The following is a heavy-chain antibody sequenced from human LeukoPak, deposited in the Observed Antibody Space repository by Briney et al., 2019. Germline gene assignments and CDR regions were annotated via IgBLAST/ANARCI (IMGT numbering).Heavy chain of an antibody. CDR3: ARSGSAADLVGNWFDP. CDR1: GFTFSSYA. J-gene: IGHJ5*02. Sequence: GGSLRLSCAASGFTFSSYAMSWVRQAPGKGLEWVSAISGSGGSTYYADSVKGRFTISRDNAKNSLYLQMNSLRAEDTAVYYCARSGSAADLVGNWFDPWGQGTLVTVSS. D-gene: IGHD6-13*01. V-gene: IGHV3-23*01. CDR2: ISGSGGST.